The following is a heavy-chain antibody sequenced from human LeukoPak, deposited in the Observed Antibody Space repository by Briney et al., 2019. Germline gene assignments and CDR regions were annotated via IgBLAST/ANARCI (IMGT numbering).Heavy chain of an antibody. CDR1: GFTFDDYA. Sequence: PGRSLRLSCAASGFTFDDYAMHWVRQAPGKGLEWVSGISWNSGSIGYADSVKGRFTISRDNAKNSLYLQMNSLRAEDTALYYCAKDNVAVAGTSAAFDYWGQGTLVTVSS. CDR2: ISWNSGSI. V-gene: IGHV3-9*01. CDR3: AKDNVAVAGTSAAFDY. J-gene: IGHJ4*02. D-gene: IGHD6-19*01.